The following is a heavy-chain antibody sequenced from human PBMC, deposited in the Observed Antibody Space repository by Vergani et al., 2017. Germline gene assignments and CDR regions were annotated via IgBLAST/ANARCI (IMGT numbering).Heavy chain of an antibody. J-gene: IGHJ5*02. CDR1: GFTFSSYG. Sequence: VQLVESGGGLVQPGGSLRLSCAASGFTFSSYGMHWVRQAPGKGLEWVAVISYDGSNKYYADSVKGRFTISRDNSKNTLYLQMNSLRAEDTAVYYCAKDGEGFDPWGQGTLVTVSS. V-gene: IGHV3-30*18. D-gene: IGHD3-10*01. CDR2: ISYDGSNK. CDR3: AKDGEGFDP.